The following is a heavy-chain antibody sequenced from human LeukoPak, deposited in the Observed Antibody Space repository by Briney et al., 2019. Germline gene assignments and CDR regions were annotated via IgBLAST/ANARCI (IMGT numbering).Heavy chain of an antibody. J-gene: IGHJ5*02. Sequence: SETLSLTCTVSGGSIRSSSYYWGWIRQPPGKGLEWIGSIFYSGSTYYNPSLRSRVTISVDTSKNQFSLKLSSVTAADTAVYYCARYCTNGVCPNWFDPWGQGTLVTVSS. CDR2: IFYSGST. CDR3: ARYCTNGVCPNWFDP. CDR1: GGSIRSSSYY. D-gene: IGHD2-8*01. V-gene: IGHV4-39*07.